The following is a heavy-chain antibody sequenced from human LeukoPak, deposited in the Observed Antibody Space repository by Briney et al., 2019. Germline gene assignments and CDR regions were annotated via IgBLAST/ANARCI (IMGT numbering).Heavy chain of an antibody. CDR3: ASYPPYYYDSSGYFY. CDR2: IYHSGST. D-gene: IGHD3-22*01. J-gene: IGHJ4*02. Sequence: SETLYLTCAVSGYSISSGYYWGWIRQPPGKGLEWIGSIYHSGSTYYNPSLKSRVTISVDTSKNQFSLKLSSVTAADTAVYYCASYPPYYYDSSGYFYWGQGTLVTVSS. V-gene: IGHV4-38-2*01. CDR1: GYSISSGYY.